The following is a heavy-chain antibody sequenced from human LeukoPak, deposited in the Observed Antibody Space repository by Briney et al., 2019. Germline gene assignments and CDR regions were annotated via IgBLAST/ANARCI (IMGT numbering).Heavy chain of an antibody. J-gene: IGHJ3*02. Sequence: SETLSLTCTVSGGSISGYYWGWIRQPPGKGLEWIGEINHSGSTYYNPSLKSRVTISVDTSKRQFSLNLSSLTAADTAVYYCARHFHRGFTSSWYTSYAFDIWGPGTMVSVSS. D-gene: IGHD6-13*01. CDR2: INHSGST. V-gene: IGHV4-59*04. CDR1: GGSISGYY. CDR3: ARHFHRGFTSSWYTSYAFDI.